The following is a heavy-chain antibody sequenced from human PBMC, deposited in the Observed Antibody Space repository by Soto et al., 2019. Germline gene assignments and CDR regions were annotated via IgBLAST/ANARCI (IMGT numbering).Heavy chain of an antibody. J-gene: IGHJ4*02. CDR2: IHHSGST. V-gene: IGHV4-59*12. D-gene: IGHD6-13*01. Sequence: PSETLSLTCAVSGGSINTYYWSWVRQPPGKGLEWIGNIHHSGSTIYNPSLNSRVTISVDTSKNQFSLKLISVSAADTAVYYCARINWFGSSWYYFDYWGQGTLVTVSS. CDR1: GGSINTYY. CDR3: ARINWFGSSWYYFDY.